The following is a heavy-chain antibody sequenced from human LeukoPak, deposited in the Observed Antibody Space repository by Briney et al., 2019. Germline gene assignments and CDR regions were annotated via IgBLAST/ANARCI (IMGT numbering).Heavy chain of an antibody. D-gene: IGHD5-12*01. CDR3: GRDVAERGGYDP. CDR2: ISSSSSYI. V-gene: IGHV3-21*01. CDR1: GFTFSSYS. Sequence: GGSLRLSCAASGFTFSSYSMNWVRQPPGKGLEWVSPISSSSSYIYYADSVKGRFTISSDNAKNSLYLQMNSLRAEDTAVYYCGRDVAERGGYDPWGQGTLVTVSS. J-gene: IGHJ5*02.